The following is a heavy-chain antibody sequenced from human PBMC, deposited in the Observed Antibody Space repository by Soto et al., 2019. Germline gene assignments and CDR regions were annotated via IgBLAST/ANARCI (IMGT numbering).Heavy chain of an antibody. CDR1: AFTFSVYS. CDR3: ARSVEGHFDY. V-gene: IGHV3-48*02. Sequence: EVQLVESGGDLVQREGSLRLSCVASAFTFSVYSMNWVRQAPGKGLEWFSYITSDTKTIKYADSVKGRFTISRDNAKNSVYLQMNSLRDEDTAVYYCARSVEGHFDYWGQGTVVTVSS. J-gene: IGHJ4*02. CDR2: ITSDTKTI. D-gene: IGHD6-19*01.